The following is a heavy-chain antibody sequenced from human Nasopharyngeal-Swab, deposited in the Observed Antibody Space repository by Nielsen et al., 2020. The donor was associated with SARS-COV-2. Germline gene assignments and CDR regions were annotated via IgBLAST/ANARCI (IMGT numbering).Heavy chain of an antibody. Sequence: SATLSLTCTVSGGSISSSSYYWGWIRQPPGKGLEWIGSIYYSGSNYYNPSLKSQVTISVDTTKNQFSLKLSSVTAADTAVYYCATFDYYDSSWGQGTLVTVSS. CDR2: IYYSGSN. CDR1: GGSISSSSYY. V-gene: IGHV4-39*01. J-gene: IGHJ4*02. CDR3: ATFDYYDSS. D-gene: IGHD3-22*01.